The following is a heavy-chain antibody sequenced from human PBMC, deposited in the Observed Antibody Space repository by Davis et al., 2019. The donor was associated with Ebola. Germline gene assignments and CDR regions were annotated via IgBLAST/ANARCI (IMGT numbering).Heavy chain of an antibody. D-gene: IGHD3-10*01. CDR3: TGIDARERFGPMDV. CDR1: RGRFSSDA. V-gene: IGHV1-69*13. Sequence: AASVQVSCKASRGRFSSDAISWVRQAPGQGLEWMGGIILIFRTPNYAQKFKGKITITADESTETVYMELQNLKPDDTATYYCTGIDARERFGPMDVWGQGTTVTVSS. CDR2: IILIFRTP. J-gene: IGHJ6*01.